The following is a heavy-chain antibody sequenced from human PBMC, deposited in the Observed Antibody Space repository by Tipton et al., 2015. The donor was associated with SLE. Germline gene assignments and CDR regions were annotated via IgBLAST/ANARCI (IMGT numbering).Heavy chain of an antibody. D-gene: IGHD3-22*01. CDR2: IWYDGSNK. V-gene: IGHV3-33*08. CDR3: ARGHGIVVVLDY. CDR1: GFTFSSYA. J-gene: IGHJ4*02. Sequence: SLRLSCAASGFTFSSYAMHWVRQAPGKGLEWVAVIWYDGSNKYYADSVKGRFTISRDNSKNTLYLQMNSLRAEDTAVYYCARGHGIVVVLDYWGQGTLVTVSS.